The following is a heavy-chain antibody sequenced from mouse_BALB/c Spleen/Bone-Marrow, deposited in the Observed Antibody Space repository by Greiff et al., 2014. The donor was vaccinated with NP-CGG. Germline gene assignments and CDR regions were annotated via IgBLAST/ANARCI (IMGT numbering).Heavy chain of an antibody. CDR1: GFDFSGYW. V-gene: IGHV4-1*02. J-gene: IGHJ3*01. Sequence: EVQLQESGGGLVQPGGSLKLSRAASGFDFSGYWMTWVRQAPGKGLEWIGEINPDSRTINYKPSLKEKFIMSRDNAKNTLYLQMSKVRSEDTALYYCARNGYYGWMTYWGQGTLVTVSA. CDR2: INPDSRTI. CDR3: ARNGYYGWMTY. D-gene: IGHD1-2*01.